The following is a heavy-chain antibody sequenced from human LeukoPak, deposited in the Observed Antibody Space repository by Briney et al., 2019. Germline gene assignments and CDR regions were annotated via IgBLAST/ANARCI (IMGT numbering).Heavy chain of an antibody. D-gene: IGHD3-10*01. V-gene: IGHV4-59*08. CDR3: ARPSSGSYYAPFDS. CDR1: GGSISSYY. J-gene: IGHJ4*02. Sequence: SETLSLTCTVSGGSISSYYWSWIRQPPGKGLEWIGYIYYSGSTNYNPSLKSRVTISVDTSKNQFSLKLSSVTAADTAVYYCARPSSGSYYAPFDSWGQGTLVTVSS. CDR2: IYYSGST.